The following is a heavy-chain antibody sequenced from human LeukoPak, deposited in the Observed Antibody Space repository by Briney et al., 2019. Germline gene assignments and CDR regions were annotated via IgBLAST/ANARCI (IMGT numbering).Heavy chain of an antibody. D-gene: IGHD4-17*01. J-gene: IGHJ4*02. Sequence: SETLSLTCAVSGGSISSGGYSWSWIRQPPGKGLEWIGYIYDSGSTYYNPSLQTRVTISVDKSKNQFSLKLSSVTAADTAVYYCARTKKVDHGDYENYFDYWGQGTQATVSS. V-gene: IGHV4-30-4*07. CDR1: GGSISSGGYS. CDR2: IYDSGST. CDR3: ARTKKVDHGDYENYFDY.